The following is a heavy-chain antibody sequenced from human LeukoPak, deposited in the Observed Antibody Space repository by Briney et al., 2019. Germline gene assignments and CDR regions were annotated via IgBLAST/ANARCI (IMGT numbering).Heavy chain of an antibody. Sequence: ASVKLSLTSSVSTFTSYGISWVRHAPGQGLGWMGWISAYNGNTNYAQKLQGRVTMTTDTSTSTAYMELRSLRPDDTAVYYCARGSGFGKLLLTFDYWSQRTLVTVSS. CDR2: ISAYNGNT. V-gene: IGHV1-18*01. CDR1: VSTFTSYG. CDR3: ARGSGFGKLLLTFDY. D-gene: IGHD3-10*01. J-gene: IGHJ4*02.